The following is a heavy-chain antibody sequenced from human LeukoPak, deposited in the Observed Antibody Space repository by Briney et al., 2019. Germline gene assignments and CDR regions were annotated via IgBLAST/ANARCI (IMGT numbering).Heavy chain of an antibody. Sequence: GGSLRLSCAASGFTFSSYWMSWVRQAPGKGLEWVANINQAGSETYYVDSVMGRFTISRDNAKNSLYLQMSSLRVGGTAVYFCLIAATARGGFDYWGQGTLVTVSS. CDR1: GFTFSSYW. CDR2: INQAGSET. V-gene: IGHV3-7*01. D-gene: IGHD2-21*02. J-gene: IGHJ4*02. CDR3: LIAATARGGFDY.